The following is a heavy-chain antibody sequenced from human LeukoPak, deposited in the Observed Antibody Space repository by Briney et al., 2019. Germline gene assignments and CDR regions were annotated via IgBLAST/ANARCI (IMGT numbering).Heavy chain of an antibody. CDR2: IYSGGST. CDR3: ARDGGYSGYDSYYYYYGMDV. J-gene: IGHJ6*02. Sequence: GGSLRLSCAASGFTVSSNYMSWVRQAPGKGLEWVSVIYSGGSTYYADSVKGRFTISRDNSKNTLYLQMNSLRAEDTAVYYCARDGGYSGYDSYYYYYGMDVWGQGTTVIVSS. D-gene: IGHD5-12*01. V-gene: IGHV3-53*01. CDR1: GFTVSSNY.